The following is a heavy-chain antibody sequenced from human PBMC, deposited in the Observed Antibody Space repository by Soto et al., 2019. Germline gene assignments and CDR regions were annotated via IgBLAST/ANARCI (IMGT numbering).Heavy chain of an antibody. Sequence: PSQTLSLTCAISGDSVSSNSAAWNWIRQSPSRGLEWLGRTYYRSKWYNDYAVSVKSRITINPDTSKNQFSLQLDSVTPEDTAVYYCARDSFSSSLLGYYYYYGMDVWGQGTTVTVPS. CDR2: TYYRSKWYN. CDR1: GDSVSSNSAA. V-gene: IGHV6-1*01. J-gene: IGHJ6*02. CDR3: ARDSFSSSLLGYYYYYGMDV. D-gene: IGHD6-13*01.